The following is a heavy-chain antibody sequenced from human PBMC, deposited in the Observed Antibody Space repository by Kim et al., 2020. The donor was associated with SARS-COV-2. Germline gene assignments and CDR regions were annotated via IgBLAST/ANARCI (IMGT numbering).Heavy chain of an antibody. Sequence: ASVKVSCKASGYTFTSYGISWVRQAPGQGLEWMGWISAYNGNTNYAQKLQGRVTMTTDTSTSTAYMELRSLSSDDTAVYYCAREVDQWRVLGYCDYWVQGTLATGSS. J-gene: IGHJ4*02. V-gene: IGHV1-18*01. D-gene: IGHD6-19*01. CDR3: AREVDQWRVLGYCDY. CDR1: GYTFTSYG. CDR2: ISAYNGNT.